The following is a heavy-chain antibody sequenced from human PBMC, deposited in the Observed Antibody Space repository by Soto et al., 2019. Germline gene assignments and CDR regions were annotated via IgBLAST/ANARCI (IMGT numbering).Heavy chain of an antibody. CDR3: AGARLIAVSGRLHY. CDR1: GYPFTSYG. CDR2: ISAYNGKT. Sequence: QVQLVQSGAEVKKPGASVKVSCKTSGYPFTSYGINWVRQAPGQGPEWMGWISAYNGKTSYTQKFQGRVTMTTDTTTSTGYMQPRSLRSDDTAMYYCAGARLIAVSGRLHYWGQGTLVTVSS. V-gene: IGHV1-18*01. J-gene: IGHJ4*02. D-gene: IGHD6-19*01.